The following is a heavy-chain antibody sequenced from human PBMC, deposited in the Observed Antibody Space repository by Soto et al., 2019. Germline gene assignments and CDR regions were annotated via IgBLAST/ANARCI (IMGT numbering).Heavy chain of an antibody. CDR2: INHSGST. J-gene: IGHJ6*04. D-gene: IGHD3-10*01. Sequence: PSETLSLTCAVYGGSFSGYYWSWIRQSPEKGLEWIGEINHSGSTNYNPSLKSRVTMSVGTSKNQFSLNVNSVTAADTAVYYCARSREALSGSGSYLEMDVWGKGTTVTVSS. CDR3: ARSREALSGSGSYLEMDV. V-gene: IGHV4-34*01. CDR1: GGSFSGYY.